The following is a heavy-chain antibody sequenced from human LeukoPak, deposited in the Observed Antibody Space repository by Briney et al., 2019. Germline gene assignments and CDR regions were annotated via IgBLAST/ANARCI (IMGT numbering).Heavy chain of an antibody. CDR3: AKATTYDSSGSDAFDI. Sequence: GGSLRLSCAASGFTFDDYGMSWVRQAPGKGLERVSGISWNSGSIGYADSVKGRFTISRDNAKNSLYLQMNSLRAEDTALYYCAKATTYDSSGSDAFDIWGQGTMVTVSS. V-gene: IGHV3-9*01. CDR2: ISWNSGSI. CDR1: GFTFDDYG. D-gene: IGHD3-22*01. J-gene: IGHJ3*02.